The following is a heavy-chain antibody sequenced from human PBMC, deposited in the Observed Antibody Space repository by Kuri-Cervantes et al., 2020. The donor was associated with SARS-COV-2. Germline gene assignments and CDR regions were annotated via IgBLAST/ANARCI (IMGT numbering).Heavy chain of an antibody. CDR1: GFTFSSYA. CDR2: ISGSGGST. D-gene: IGHD3-16*01. J-gene: IGHJ4*02. CDR3: AKSGEDGLGTSFDY. V-gene: IGHV3-23*01. Sequence: GESLKISCAASGFTFSSYAMSWVRQAPGKGLEWVSAISGSGGSTYYADSVKGRFTISRDNSKNTLYLQMNNLRAEDTAVYYCAKSGEDGLGTSFDYWGQGTLVTVSS.